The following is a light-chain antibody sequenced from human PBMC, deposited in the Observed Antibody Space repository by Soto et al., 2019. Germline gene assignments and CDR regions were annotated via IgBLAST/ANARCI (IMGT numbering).Light chain of an antibody. CDR3: QQYNNWS. CDR2: GAS. J-gene: IGKJ5*01. Sequence: EIVLTQPPFTLSLSPGDSATLSCKASQTVSSSSLACYQQKPGQAPRLLIYGASSRATGIPARFSGSGSGTEFTLTISSLQSEDFAVYYCQQYNNWSFGQGTRLEL. CDR1: QTVSSS. V-gene: IGKV3-15*01.